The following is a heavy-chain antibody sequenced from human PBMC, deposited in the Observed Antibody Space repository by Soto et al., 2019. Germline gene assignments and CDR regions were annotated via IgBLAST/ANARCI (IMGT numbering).Heavy chain of an antibody. V-gene: IGHV3-23*01. D-gene: IGHD3-22*01. J-gene: IGHJ3*02. CDR3: AKDSRHITMLVVVTKRRPNDAFDI. CDR1: GFTFSSYA. CDR2: ISGSGGST. Sequence: PGGSLRLSCAASGFTFSSYAMSWVRQAPGKGLEWVSAISGSGGSTYYADSVKGRFTISSDNSKNTLYLQMNSLRAEDTAVYYCAKDSRHITMLVVVTKRRPNDAFDIWGQGTMVTVSS.